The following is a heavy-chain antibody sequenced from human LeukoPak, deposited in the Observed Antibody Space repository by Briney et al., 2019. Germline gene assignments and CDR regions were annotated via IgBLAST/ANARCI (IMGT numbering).Heavy chain of an antibody. CDR1: GFTFSSYW. D-gene: IGHD2-21*02. J-gene: IGHJ4*02. Sequence: PGGSLSLSCAASGFTFSSYWMTWVRQAPGMGPECVANINQDGSEKNYVDSVRGRFTISRDNARNSLYLQLNSLRAEDTAVYYCARTARLLESWGQGTLVTVSS. CDR2: INQDGSEK. CDR3: ARTARLLES. V-gene: IGHV3-7*01.